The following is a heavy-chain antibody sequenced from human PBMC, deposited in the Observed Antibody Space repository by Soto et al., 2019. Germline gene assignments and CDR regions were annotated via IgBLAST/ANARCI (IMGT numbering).Heavy chain of an antibody. Sequence: QVQLVESGGGVVQPGRSLRLSCAASGFTFSSYGMHWVRQAPGKGLEWVAVISYDGSKKYYADSVKGRFTISRDNSKNTLYLQMNSLRAEDTAVYYCAKGGEGGDFDYWGQGTLVTVSS. V-gene: IGHV3-30*18. CDR1: GFTFSSYG. J-gene: IGHJ4*02. CDR3: AKGGEGGDFDY. CDR2: ISYDGSKK. D-gene: IGHD2-21*01.